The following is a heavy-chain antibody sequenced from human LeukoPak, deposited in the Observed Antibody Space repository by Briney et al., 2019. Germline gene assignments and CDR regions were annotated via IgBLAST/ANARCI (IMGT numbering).Heavy chain of an antibody. CDR1: GVSFSGYY. V-gene: IGHV4-34*01. Sequence: SETLSLTCAVYGVSFSGYYWSWVRQPPGKGREWSGEINHSGSTNYNPSLKSRVTISVDTSKHQFSLKLSSVTAADTAVYYCARHYDIFTGRDGFDIWGQGTMATVSS. D-gene: IGHD3-9*01. CDR2: INHSGST. CDR3: ARHYDIFTGRDGFDI. J-gene: IGHJ3*02.